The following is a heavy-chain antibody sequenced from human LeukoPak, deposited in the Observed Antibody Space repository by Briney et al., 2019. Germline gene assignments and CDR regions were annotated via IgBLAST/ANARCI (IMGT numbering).Heavy chain of an antibody. CDR1: GYSISSGYY. V-gene: IGHV3-21*01. CDR3: AKGQGYGGNSE. Sequence: ETLSLTCTVSGYSISSGYYWGWIRQPPGKGLEWVSSISSSSSYIYYADSVKGRFTISRDNAKNSLYLQMNSLRAEDTAVYYCAKGQGYGGNSEWGQGTLVTVSS. CDR2: ISSSSSYI. J-gene: IGHJ4*02. D-gene: IGHD4-23*01.